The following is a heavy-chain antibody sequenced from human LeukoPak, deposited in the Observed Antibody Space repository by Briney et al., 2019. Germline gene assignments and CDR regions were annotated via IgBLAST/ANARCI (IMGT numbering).Heavy chain of an antibody. J-gene: IGHJ4*02. CDR2: IYYSGST. Sequence: PSETLSLTCTVSGGSISSYYWSWIRQPPGKGLEWIGYIYYSGSTNYNPSLKSRVTISVDTSENQFSLRLSSVTATDTAVYYCVRRGQRLNPGLYYLDYWGQGTLVTVSS. CDR3: VRRGQRLNPGLYYLDY. V-gene: IGHV4-59*08. D-gene: IGHD6-25*01. CDR1: GGSISSYY.